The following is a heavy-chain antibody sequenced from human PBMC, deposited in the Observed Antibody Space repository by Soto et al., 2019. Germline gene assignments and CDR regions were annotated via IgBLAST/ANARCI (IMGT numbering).Heavy chain of an antibody. CDR3: ARDAHLSDNVWGRYRYLDY. V-gene: IGHV1-69*13. J-gene: IGHJ4*02. CDR2: IIPIFGTS. D-gene: IGHD3-16*02. CDR1: TVTLTSYA. Sequence: SVKLSCKTSTVTLTSYAISFVRQAPGKGLKWIGRIIPIFGTSNYAQKFQGRVTITADESTSTAYMELSSLSSEDTAVYYCARDAHLSDNVWGRYRYLDYWGQGTLVTVSS.